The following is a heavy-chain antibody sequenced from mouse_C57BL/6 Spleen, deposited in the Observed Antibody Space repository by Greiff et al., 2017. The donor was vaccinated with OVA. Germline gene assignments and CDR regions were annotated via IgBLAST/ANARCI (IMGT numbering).Heavy chain of an antibody. CDR3: ARDNYGSSSDAMDY. D-gene: IGHD1-1*01. Sequence: QVQLQQPGAELVRPGSSVTLSCKASGYSFTSYWLHWVQQWPIQGLEWIGNIDPSDSETHYNQKFKDKATLNVDKSSSTAYMQLSSLTAEDSAVYYCARDNYGSSSDAMDYWGQGTSVTVSA. CDR1: GYSFTSYW. J-gene: IGHJ4*01. CDR2: IDPSDSET. V-gene: IGHV1-52*01.